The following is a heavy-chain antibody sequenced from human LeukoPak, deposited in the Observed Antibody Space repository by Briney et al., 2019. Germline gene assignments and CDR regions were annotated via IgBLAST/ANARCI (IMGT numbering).Heavy chain of an antibody. V-gene: IGHV3-53*01. CDR3: ARHPRGYSYGYVDY. CDR1: GFTVSSNY. J-gene: IGHJ4*02. Sequence: GGSLRLSCAASGFTVSSNYMSWVRQAPGKGLEWVSVIYSGGSTYYADSVKGRFTISRDNSKNTLYLQMNSLRAEDTALYYCARHPRGYSYGYVDYWGQGTLVTVSS. D-gene: IGHD5-18*01. CDR2: IYSGGST.